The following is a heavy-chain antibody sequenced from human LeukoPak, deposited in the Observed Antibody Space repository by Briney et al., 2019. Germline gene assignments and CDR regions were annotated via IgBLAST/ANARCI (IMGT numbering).Heavy chain of an antibody. V-gene: IGHV3-11*04. CDR2: ISSSGSTI. CDR1: GFTFSDYY. CDR3: ARDANGDYGYWFDP. J-gene: IGHJ5*02. D-gene: IGHD4-17*01. Sequence: GGSLRLSCAASGFTFSDYYMSWIRQAPGKGLEWVSYISSSGSTIYYADAVKGRFTISRDNAKNSLYLQMNSLRAEDTAVDYCARDANGDYGYWFDPWGQGTLVTVSS.